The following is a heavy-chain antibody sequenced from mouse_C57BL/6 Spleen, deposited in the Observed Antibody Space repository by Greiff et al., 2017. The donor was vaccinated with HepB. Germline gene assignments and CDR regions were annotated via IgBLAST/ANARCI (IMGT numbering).Heavy chain of an antibody. CDR1: GYTFTDYE. CDR3: TKNYYGSSPFAY. CDR2: IDPETGGT. V-gene: IGHV1-15*01. D-gene: IGHD1-1*01. J-gene: IGHJ3*01. Sequence: VQLQQSGAELVRPGASVTLSCKASGYTFTDYEMHWVKQTPVHGLEWIGAIDPETGGTAYNQKFKGKARLTADKSSSPAYMEPRSLTSEDSAVYYCTKNYYGSSPFAYWGQGTLVTVSA.